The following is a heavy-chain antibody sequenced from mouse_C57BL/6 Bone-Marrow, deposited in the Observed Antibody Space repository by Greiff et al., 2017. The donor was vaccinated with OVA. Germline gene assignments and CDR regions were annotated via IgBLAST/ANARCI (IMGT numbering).Heavy chain of an antibody. Sequence: QVQLQQSGADLARPGASVKMSCKASGYTFTSYTMHWVKQRPGQGLEWIGYINPSSGYTKYNQKFKDKATLTADKSSSTAYMQLSSLTSEDSAVYYCARETGTYFDYWGQGTTLTVSS. CDR1: GYTFTSYT. J-gene: IGHJ2*01. V-gene: IGHV1-4*01. CDR3: ARETGTYFDY. CDR2: INPSSGYT. D-gene: IGHD4-1*01.